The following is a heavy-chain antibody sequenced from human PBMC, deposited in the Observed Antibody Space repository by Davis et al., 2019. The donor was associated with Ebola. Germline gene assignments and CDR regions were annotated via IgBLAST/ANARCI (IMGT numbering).Heavy chain of an antibody. D-gene: IGHD6-13*01. V-gene: IGHV4-34*01. Sequence: SETLSLTCAVYGGSFSGYYWSWIRQPPGKGLEWIGEINHSGSTNYNPSLKSRVTLSVDTSKNQFSLKLSSVTAADTAVYYCARARAATYKYYYYYGMDVWGQGTTVTVSS. CDR2: INHSGST. CDR1: GGSFSGYY. CDR3: ARARAATYKYYYYYGMDV. J-gene: IGHJ6*02.